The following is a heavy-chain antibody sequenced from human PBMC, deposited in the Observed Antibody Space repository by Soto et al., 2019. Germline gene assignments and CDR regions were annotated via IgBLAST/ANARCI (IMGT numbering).Heavy chain of an antibody. V-gene: IGHV3-23*01. D-gene: IGHD1-20*01. J-gene: IGHJ5*02. CDR2: ISGSGGST. CDR3: AKESPRYNWNPNWFDP. Sequence: GGSLRLSCAASGFTFSSYAMSWVRQAPGKGLEWVSAISGSGGSTYYADSVKGRFTISRDNSKNTLYLQMNSLRAEDTAVYYCAKESPRYNWNPNWFDPWGQGTLVTVSS. CDR1: GFTFSSYA.